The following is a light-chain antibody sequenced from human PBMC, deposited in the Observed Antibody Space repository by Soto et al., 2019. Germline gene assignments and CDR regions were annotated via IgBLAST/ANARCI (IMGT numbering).Light chain of an antibody. V-gene: IGKV1-39*01. CDR3: QQSYSTPPSLT. CDR2: AAS. Sequence: DIQMTQSPSSLSASVGDRVTITCRASQSISRSLNWYQQKPGKAPKLLIYAASSLQSGVPSRFSGGGSGTDFTLTISSLQPEDSATYYCQQSYSTPPSLTFGGGTKVEIK. J-gene: IGKJ4*01. CDR1: QSISRS.